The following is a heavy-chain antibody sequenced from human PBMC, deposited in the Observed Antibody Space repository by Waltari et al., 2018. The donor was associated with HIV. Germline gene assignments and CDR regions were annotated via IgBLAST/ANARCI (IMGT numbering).Heavy chain of an antibody. J-gene: IGHJ4*02. CDR2: RQYDVAEQ. V-gene: IGHV3-30*02. Sequence: VRLVESGGGVIQPGGSLRIPCVASGFLFSNFGLHWVRQAPGKWLEWFAFRQYDVAEQLYLETVEARFTISRDNSRNTLILQMSGLRTDDTAIYFCAKDFKPRGIDPSFLDNWGQGTLVTFSS. D-gene: IGHD3-10*01. CDR3: AKDFKPRGIDPSFLDN. CDR1: GFLFSNFG.